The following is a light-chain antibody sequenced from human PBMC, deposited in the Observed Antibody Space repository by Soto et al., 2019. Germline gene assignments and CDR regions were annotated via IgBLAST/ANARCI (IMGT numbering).Light chain of an antibody. J-gene: IGLJ2*01. CDR3: ATWDDSLDDPVV. Sequence: QSVLTQPPSASGTPGQRVTISCSGGSANIGEKTASWYQQFPGTAPTLLIYDDNQRPSGVPDRFSGSKSGTSVSLAISGLRSEDEATYYCATWDDSLDDPVVFGGGTKLTVL. V-gene: IGLV1-44*01. CDR1: SANIGEKT. CDR2: DDN.